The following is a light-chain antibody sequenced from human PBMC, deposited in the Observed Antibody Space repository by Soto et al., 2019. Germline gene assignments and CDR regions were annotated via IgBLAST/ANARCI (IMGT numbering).Light chain of an antibody. Sequence: ELVLTQSPGTLSLSPGEGATLSCRASQSVSFSYLAWYQQKFGQAPRLLIYGASTRATGVPDRFSGSGSGTGLSLAVSRLESEDFVVYYCQLYGSSPLFAPGTKVNI. J-gene: IGKJ3*01. CDR3: QLYGSSPL. CDR1: QSVSFSY. CDR2: GAS. V-gene: IGKV3-20*01.